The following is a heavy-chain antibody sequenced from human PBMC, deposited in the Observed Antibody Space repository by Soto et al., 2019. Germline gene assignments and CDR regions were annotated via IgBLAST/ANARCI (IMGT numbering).Heavy chain of an antibody. D-gene: IGHD3-10*01. V-gene: IGHV3-33*03. Sequence: ERLVESGGGVVQPGRSLRLSCAVSGFTFSDYAMHWVRQAPGKGLEWVALIWHDGINEFYADSVKGRFIISRDISNNTLYLQMNSLRPEDTAVYYCTKSRGDAYKWGLGLDQWGQGTLITVSS. J-gene: IGHJ5*02. CDR3: TKSRGDAYKWGLGLDQ. CDR1: GFTFSDYA. CDR2: IWHDGINE.